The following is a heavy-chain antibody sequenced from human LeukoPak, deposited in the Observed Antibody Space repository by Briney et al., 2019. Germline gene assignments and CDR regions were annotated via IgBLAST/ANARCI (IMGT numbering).Heavy chain of an antibody. CDR3: ARHLSGVTGYTYGRGIDY. CDR1: GFTFSSYW. CDR2: IKKDGSEK. Sequence: PWGSLRLSCAASGFTFSSYWMSWVRQAPGKGLEWVANIKKDGSEKYYVDSVKGRFTISRDNAKTSLYLQMNSLRAEDTAVYYCARHLSGVTGYTYGRGIDYWGQGTLVTVSS. D-gene: IGHD5-18*01. J-gene: IGHJ4*02. V-gene: IGHV3-7*01.